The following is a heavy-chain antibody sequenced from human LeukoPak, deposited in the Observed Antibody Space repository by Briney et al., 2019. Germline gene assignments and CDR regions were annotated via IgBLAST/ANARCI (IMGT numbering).Heavy chain of an antibody. J-gene: IGHJ4*02. CDR1: GGSISSYY. D-gene: IGHD5-18*01. CDR3: ARHISSYGLYYFDY. Sequence: PSETLSLTCTVSGGSISSYYWSWIRQPPGKGLEWIGYIYYSGSTNYNPSLKSRVTISVDTSKSQFSLKLSSVTAADTAVYYCARHISSYGLYYFDYWGQGTLVTVSS. CDR2: IYYSGST. V-gene: IGHV4-59*01.